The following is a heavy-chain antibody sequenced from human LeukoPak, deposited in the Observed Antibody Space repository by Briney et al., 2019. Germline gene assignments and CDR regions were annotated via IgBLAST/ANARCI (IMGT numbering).Heavy chain of an antibody. J-gene: IGHJ6*02. CDR1: GGSFSGYY. Sequence: SETLSLTCAVYGGSFSGYYWSRIRQPPGKGLEWIGEINHSGSTNYNPSLKSRVTISVYTSKNQFSLKLSSVTPADTPVYYCARTHCSSTSCYYYYGMDVWGQGTTVTVSS. V-gene: IGHV4-34*01. CDR3: ARTHCSSTSCYYYYGMDV. D-gene: IGHD2-2*01. CDR2: INHSGST.